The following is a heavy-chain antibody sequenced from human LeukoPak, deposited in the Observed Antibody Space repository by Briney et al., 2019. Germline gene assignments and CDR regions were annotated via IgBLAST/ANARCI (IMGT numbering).Heavy chain of an antibody. CDR2: ISWNSGSI. CDR3: AKDMEARYSYGSLDY. V-gene: IGHV3-9*01. CDR1: GFTFDDYA. D-gene: IGHD5-18*01. Sequence: GRSLRLSCAASGFTFDDYAMHWVRQAPGKGLEWVSGISWNSGSIGYADSVKGRFTISRDNAKNSLYLQMNSLRAEDTALYYCAKDMEARYSYGSLDYWGQGTLVTVSS. J-gene: IGHJ4*02.